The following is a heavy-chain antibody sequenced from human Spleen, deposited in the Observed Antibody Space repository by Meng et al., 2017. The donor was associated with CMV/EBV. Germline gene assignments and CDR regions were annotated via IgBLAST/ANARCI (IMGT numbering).Heavy chain of an antibody. CDR2: ISAYNGNT. CDR3: ARDWRWLQSRGIAY. CDR1: VYTVTSCG. V-gene: IGHV1-18*01. Sequence: KASVYTVTSCGISWVRQDPGQGLEWLGWISAYNGNTNYAQQLRGRVTMPTDTSTSTAYMGLRSLRSDATAVYYCARDWRWLQSRGIAYWGQGTLVTVSS. J-gene: IGHJ4*02. D-gene: IGHD5-24*01.